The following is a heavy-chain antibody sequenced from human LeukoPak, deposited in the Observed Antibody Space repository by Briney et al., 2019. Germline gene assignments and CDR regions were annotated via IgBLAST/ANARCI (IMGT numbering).Heavy chain of an antibody. D-gene: IGHD3-22*01. CDR2: IHYSGST. V-gene: IGHV4-31*03. CDR1: GGSISSGAYY. J-gene: IGHJ4*02. Sequence: TLSLTCTVSGGSISSGAYYWSWIRQHPGEGLEWIGNIHYSGSTYYNPSLKSRLTISVDTSKNQFSLKLSSVTAADTAVYHCARGRDFYDSRTYFDHWGLGTLVTVSS. CDR3: ARGRDFYDSRTYFDH.